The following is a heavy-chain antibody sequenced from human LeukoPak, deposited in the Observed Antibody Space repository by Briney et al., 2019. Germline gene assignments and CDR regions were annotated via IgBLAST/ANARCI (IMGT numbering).Heavy chain of an antibody. D-gene: IGHD1-26*01. V-gene: IGHV3-53*01. CDR3: ARDPYSGSYSDYYYYYMDV. Sequence: GGSLRLSCAASGFTVSSNYMSWFRQAPGKGLEWVSVIYSDGTTHYADSVKGRFTISRDNAKNSLYLQMNSLRAEDTAVYYCARDPYSGSYSDYYYYYMDVWGKGTTVTVSS. CDR1: GFTVSSNY. CDR2: IYSDGTT. J-gene: IGHJ6*03.